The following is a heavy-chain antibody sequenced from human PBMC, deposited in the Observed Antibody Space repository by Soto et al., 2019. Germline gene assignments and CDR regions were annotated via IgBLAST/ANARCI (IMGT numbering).Heavy chain of an antibody. CDR1: GGSISGYY. CDR2: VYYSGST. CDR3: AKYRRTEADGYTLDF. Sequence: SETLPLTCTISGGSISGYYWSWIRQPPGKGLEWIGYVYYSGSTNYNPSLEGRVTISIDTSKNQFSLKLTSVTAADTAVYYCAKYRRTEADGYTLDFWGQGTLVTVSS. D-gene: IGHD5-12*01. J-gene: IGHJ4*02. V-gene: IGHV4-59*01.